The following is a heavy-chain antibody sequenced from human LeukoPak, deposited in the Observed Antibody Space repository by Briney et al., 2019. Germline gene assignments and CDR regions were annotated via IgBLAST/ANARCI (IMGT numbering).Heavy chain of an antibody. Sequence: SETLSLTCAVYGGSFSGYYWSWIRQPPGKGLEWIGEINHSGSTNYNPPLKSRVTISVDTSKNQFSLKLSSVTAADTAVYYCARARSSSKTYYYYYYYMDVWGKGTTVTVSS. CDR1: GGSFSGYY. V-gene: IGHV4-34*01. CDR2: INHSGST. D-gene: IGHD6-6*01. J-gene: IGHJ6*03. CDR3: ARARSSSKTYYYYYYYMDV.